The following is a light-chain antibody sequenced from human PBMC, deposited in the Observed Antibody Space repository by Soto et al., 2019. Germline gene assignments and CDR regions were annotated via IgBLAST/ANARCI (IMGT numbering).Light chain of an antibody. CDR2: AAS. CDR1: QSVSSNY. Sequence: DIVLTQSPCTLSLSPGARATLSCRASQSVSSNYLAWYQQNPGQAPRLLIYAASTRATGIPDRFSGSGSGTDFTLTITGLEPEDFAVYYCQQYGDSSWTFGQGTKVDIK. CDR3: QQYGDSSWT. J-gene: IGKJ1*01. V-gene: IGKV3-20*01.